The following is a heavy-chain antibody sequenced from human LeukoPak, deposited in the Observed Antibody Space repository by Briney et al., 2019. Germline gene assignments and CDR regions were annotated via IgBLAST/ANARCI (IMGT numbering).Heavy chain of an antibody. Sequence: GGSLRLSCAASGFSFSYYAMSWVRQAPGKGLEWVSGISSGGGTTYYEDSVKGRFTISRDNSKTTLYLLMNSLRAEDTAVYFCAKDPCSGFAYGDAFDILGQGTMVTVSS. CDR1: GFSFSYYA. CDR3: AKDPCSGFAYGDAFDI. CDR2: ISSGGGTT. D-gene: IGHD3-10*02. V-gene: IGHV3-23*01. J-gene: IGHJ3*02.